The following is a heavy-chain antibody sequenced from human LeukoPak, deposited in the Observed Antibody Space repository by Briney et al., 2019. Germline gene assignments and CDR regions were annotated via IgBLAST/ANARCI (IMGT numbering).Heavy chain of an antibody. Sequence: SETLSLTCTVSGYSISSGYYWGWIRQPPGKGLEWIGSIYYSGSTHYNPSLKSRVTISVDTSKNQFSLKLSSVTAADTAVYYCARSGRQGYCSSTSCSPLDPWGQGTLVTVSS. D-gene: IGHD2-2*01. J-gene: IGHJ5*02. CDR2: IYYSGST. CDR1: GYSISSGYY. CDR3: ARSGRQGYCSSTSCSPLDP. V-gene: IGHV4-38-2*02.